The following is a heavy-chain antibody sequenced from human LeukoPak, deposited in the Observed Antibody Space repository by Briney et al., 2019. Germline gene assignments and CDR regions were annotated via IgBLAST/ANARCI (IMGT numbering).Heavy chain of an antibody. D-gene: IGHD6-19*01. CDR1: GYTFTSYG. CDR3: ARDRSPCSSGWSDFDY. CDR2: ISAYNGNT. Sequence: ASVKVSCKASGYTFTSYGISWVRQAPGQGLEWMGWISAYNGNTNYAQKLQGRVTMTTDTSTSTAYMELRSLRSDDTAVYYCARDRSPCSSGWSDFDYWGQGTLVTVSS. J-gene: IGHJ4*02. V-gene: IGHV1-18*01.